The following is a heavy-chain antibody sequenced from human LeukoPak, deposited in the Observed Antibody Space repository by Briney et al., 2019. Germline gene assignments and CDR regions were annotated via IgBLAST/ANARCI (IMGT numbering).Heavy chain of an antibody. D-gene: IGHD1-26*01. CDR1: GGSISSYY. CDR2: IYYSGNT. J-gene: IGHJ3*01. Sequence: SETLSLTCTVSGGSISSYYWSWIRQSPGKGLEWIGNIYYSGNTNYNPSLKSRVTISIDTSRIHFSLHLSSVTAADMAVYYCARTRYSGSHNSAFDLWGQGTVVTVSS. CDR3: ARTRYSGSHNSAFDL. V-gene: IGHV4-59*08.